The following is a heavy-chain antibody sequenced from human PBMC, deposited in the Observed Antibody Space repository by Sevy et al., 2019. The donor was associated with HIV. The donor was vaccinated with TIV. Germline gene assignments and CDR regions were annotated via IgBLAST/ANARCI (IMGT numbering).Heavy chain of an antibody. V-gene: IGHV3-11*01. CDR2: ISSSGSTI. J-gene: IGHJ6*03. D-gene: IGHD2-2*01. CDR1: GFTFSDYY. Sequence: GGSLRLSCAASGFTFSDYYMSWIRQAPGKGLEWVSYISSSGSTIYYADSVKGRFTISRDNAKNSLYLQMNSLRAEDTAMYYCAKHSNGYCSSTSCLYTRYYYYYMDVWGKGTTVTVSS. CDR3: AKHSNGYCSSTSCLYTRYYYYYMDV.